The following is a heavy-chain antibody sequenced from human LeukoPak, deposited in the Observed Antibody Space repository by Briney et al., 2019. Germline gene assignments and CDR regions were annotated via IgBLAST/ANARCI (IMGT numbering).Heavy chain of an antibody. CDR2: INHSGST. Sequence: SETLSLTCAVYGGSFSGYYWSWIRQPPGKGLEWIGEINHSGSTNYNPSPKSRVTISVDTSKNQFSLKLSSVTAADTAVYYCARCYLRGYSYGYRYWGQGTLVTVSS. CDR1: GGSFSGYY. D-gene: IGHD5-18*01. CDR3: ARCYLRGYSYGYRY. J-gene: IGHJ4*02. V-gene: IGHV4-34*01.